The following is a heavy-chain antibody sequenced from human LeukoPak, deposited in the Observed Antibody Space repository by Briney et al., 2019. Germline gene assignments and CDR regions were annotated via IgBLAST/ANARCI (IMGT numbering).Heavy chain of an antibody. Sequence: GGSLRLSCAASGFTFSSYGMHWVRQAPGKGLEWVAFTRYDGSNKYYADSVKGRFTISRDNSKNTLYLQMNSLRAEDTAVYYCAKDDYTGDAYYFDYWGQGTLVTVSS. J-gene: IGHJ4*02. CDR1: GFTFSSYG. CDR2: TRYDGSNK. CDR3: AKDDYTGDAYYFDY. V-gene: IGHV3-30*02. D-gene: IGHD3-3*01.